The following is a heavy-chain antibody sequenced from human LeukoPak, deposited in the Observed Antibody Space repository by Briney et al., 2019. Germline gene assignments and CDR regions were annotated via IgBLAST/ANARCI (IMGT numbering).Heavy chain of an antibody. Sequence: GGSLRLSCAASGFTFSSYAMTWVRQAPGKGLEWVSAISGSGGSTFYADSVKGRFTISRDNSKYTLFLQMNNLRAEDTALYYCAKSREQWLFNDAFDIWGQGTMVTVSS. J-gene: IGHJ3*02. D-gene: IGHD6-19*01. CDR3: AKSREQWLFNDAFDI. V-gene: IGHV3-23*01. CDR2: ISGSGGST. CDR1: GFTFSSYA.